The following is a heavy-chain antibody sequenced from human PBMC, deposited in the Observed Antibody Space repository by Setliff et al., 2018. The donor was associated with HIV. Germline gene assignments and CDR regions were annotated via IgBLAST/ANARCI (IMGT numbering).Heavy chain of an antibody. J-gene: IGHJ5*02. V-gene: IGHV7-4-1*02. CDR2: VNTHTGSP. CDR3: ATALYVDYGGDLNWLDP. Sequence: ASVKVSCKTSGYSFINYAMNWVRQAPGQGLEWMGWVNTHTGSPTYAQAFTGRFVFSVDTSVTTAYLEISSLKAEDTAVYYCATALYVDYGGDLNWLDPWGQGTLVTVSS. D-gene: IGHD4-17*01. CDR1: GYSFINYA.